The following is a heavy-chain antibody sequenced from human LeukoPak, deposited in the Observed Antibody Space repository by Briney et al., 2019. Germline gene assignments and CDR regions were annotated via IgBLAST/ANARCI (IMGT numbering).Heavy chain of an antibody. Sequence: GESLKISCQASGYSFSDYWIGWVRQMPGKGLEWMGIIYPDDSDTRYSPSFQGQVTISADRFISTAYLHWSSLKASDTAMYYCARHGHGSQYYCNYGMDVWGQGTTVTVSS. CDR2: IYPDDSDT. CDR1: GYSFSDYW. J-gene: IGHJ6*02. CDR3: ARHGHGSQYYCNYGMDV. D-gene: IGHD2-21*01. V-gene: IGHV5-51*01.